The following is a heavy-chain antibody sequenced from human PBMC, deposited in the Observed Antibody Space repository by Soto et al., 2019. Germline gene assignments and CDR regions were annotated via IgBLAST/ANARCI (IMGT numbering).Heavy chain of an antibody. CDR1: GFTFSDYY. CDR2: INSGDSTI. CDR3: ARGRSSSVFFDY. D-gene: IGHD6-6*01. V-gene: IGHV3-11*01. J-gene: IGHJ4*02. Sequence: QVQLVESGGGLVKPGGSLRLSCAASGFTFSDYYMSWIRQAPGKGLEWVSYINSGDSTIYYADSVKGRFTISRDNAKNSLYLQMNSLRAEDTAVYYWARGRSSSVFFDYWGQGTLVTVSS.